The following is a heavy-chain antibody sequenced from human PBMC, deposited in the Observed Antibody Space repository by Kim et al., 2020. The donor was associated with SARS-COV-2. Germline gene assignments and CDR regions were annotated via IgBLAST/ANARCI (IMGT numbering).Heavy chain of an antibody. D-gene: IGHD3-22*01. Sequence: SETLSLTCTVSGGSISSSSYYWGWIRQPPGKGLEWIGSIYYSGSTYYNPSLKSRVTISVDTSKNQFSLKLSSVTAADTAVYYCARPGYYDSSGYGAFDIWGQGTMVTVSS. V-gene: IGHV4-39*01. J-gene: IGHJ3*02. CDR3: ARPGYYDSSGYGAFDI. CDR1: GGSISSSSYY. CDR2: IYYSGST.